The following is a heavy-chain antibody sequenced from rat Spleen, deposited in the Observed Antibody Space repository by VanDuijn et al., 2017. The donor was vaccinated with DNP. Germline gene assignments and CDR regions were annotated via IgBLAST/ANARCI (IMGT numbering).Heavy chain of an antibody. V-gene: IGHV2-6*01. CDR3: SRVDLGAPLDY. D-gene: IGHD5-1*01. J-gene: IGHJ2*01. Sequence: QVQLKESGPGLVQPSQTLSLTCTVSGFSLTNYTVSWVRQFPGKGLEWIAAISSGGTTYYNSGLKSRLRISRDTSKSQVFLEMNSLRTEDTSMYFCSRVDLGAPLDYWGQGVMVTVSS. CDR1: GFSLTNYT. CDR2: ISSGGTT.